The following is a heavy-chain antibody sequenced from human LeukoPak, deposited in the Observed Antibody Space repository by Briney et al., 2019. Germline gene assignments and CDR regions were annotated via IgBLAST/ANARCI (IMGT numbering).Heavy chain of an antibody. CDR1: GFSFSDYS. CDR2: ISPTSTAI. V-gene: IGHV3-48*04. D-gene: IGHD4-17*01. Sequence: PGGSLRLSCAASGFSFSDYSMNWVRQAPGKGLEWVSYISPTSTAIYYTDSVKGRFTFSRDNAKKSLYLQMNSLRAEDTAVYYCVRDDDDTGPTVTGGGYYGMDVWGQGTTVTVSS. CDR3: VRDDDDTGPTVTGGGYYGMDV. J-gene: IGHJ6*02.